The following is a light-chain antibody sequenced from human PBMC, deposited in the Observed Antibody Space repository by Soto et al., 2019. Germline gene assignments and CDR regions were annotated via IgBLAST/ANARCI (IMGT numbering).Light chain of an antibody. V-gene: IGLV1-47*01. J-gene: IGLJ2*01. CDR2: RNN. Sequence: QSVLTQPPSASGPPGQRVTMSCSGSSSNIGSHYVYWYQQLPGTAPKVLLYRNNQRPSGVPDRFSGSKSGTSASLAISGLRSEDEADYYCATWDDSLSVLFGGGTKLTVL. CDR3: ATWDDSLSVL. CDR1: SSNIGSHY.